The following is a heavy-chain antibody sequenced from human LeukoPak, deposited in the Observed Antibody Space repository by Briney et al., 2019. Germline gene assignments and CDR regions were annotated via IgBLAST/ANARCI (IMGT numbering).Heavy chain of an antibody. V-gene: IGHV4-39*07. Sequence: SETLSLTCTVSGGSISSSSYYWGWIRQPPGKGLEWIGSIYYSGSTYYNPSLKSRVTISVDTSKNQFSLKLSSVTAADTAVYYCARDIVHGYGNWGQGTLVTVSS. D-gene: IGHD2-15*01. J-gene: IGHJ4*02. CDR1: GGSISSSSYY. CDR3: ARDIVHGYGN. CDR2: IYYSGST.